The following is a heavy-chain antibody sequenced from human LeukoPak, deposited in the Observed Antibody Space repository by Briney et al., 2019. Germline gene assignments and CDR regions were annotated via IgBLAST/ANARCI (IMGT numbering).Heavy chain of an antibody. Sequence: SVKVSCKASRGTFSSYAISWVRQAPGQGLEWMGGIIPIFGTANYAQKFQGRVTITADKSTSTAYMELSSLRSEDTAVYYCARAELERLNYYYYYMDVWGKGTTVTVSS. V-gene: IGHV1-69*06. J-gene: IGHJ6*03. CDR2: IIPIFGTA. D-gene: IGHD1-1*01. CDR3: ARAELERLNYYYYYMDV. CDR1: RGTFSSYA.